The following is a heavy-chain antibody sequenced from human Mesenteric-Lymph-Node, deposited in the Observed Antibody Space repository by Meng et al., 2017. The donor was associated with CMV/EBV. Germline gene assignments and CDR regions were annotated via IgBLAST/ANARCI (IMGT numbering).Heavy chain of an antibody. CDR3: ARARPGPFDY. V-gene: IGHV4-59*11. CDR1: GGSIKSHY. Sequence: SETLSLTCTVSVSGGSIKSHYWSWIRQPPGKGLEWIGYIYYSGSTNYNPSLKSRVTISVDTSKNQFSLKLSSVTAADTAVYYCARARPGPFDYWGQGTLVTVSS. CDR2: IYYSGST. J-gene: IGHJ4*02.